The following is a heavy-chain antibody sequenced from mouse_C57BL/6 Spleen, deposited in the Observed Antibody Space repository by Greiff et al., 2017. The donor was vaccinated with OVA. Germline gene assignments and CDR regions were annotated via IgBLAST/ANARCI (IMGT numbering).Heavy chain of an antibody. CDR3: ARIDYDVGY. CDR2: IWSGGGT. D-gene: IGHD2-4*01. CDR1: GFSLTSYG. Sequence: VQLQQSGPGLVQPSQSLSITCTVSGFSLTSYGVHWVRQSPGKGLEWLGVIWSGGGTDYNAAFISRLSISKDNSKSQVFCKMNSLQADDTAIYYCARIDYDVGYWGQGTTLTVSS. J-gene: IGHJ2*01. V-gene: IGHV2-2*01.